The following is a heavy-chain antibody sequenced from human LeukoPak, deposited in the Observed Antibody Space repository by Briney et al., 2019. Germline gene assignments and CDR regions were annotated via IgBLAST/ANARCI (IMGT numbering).Heavy chain of an antibody. J-gene: IGHJ6*03. Sequence: SVKVSCKASGGTFSSYAISWVRQAPGQGLEWMGGIIPIFGTANYAQKFQGRVTITADKSTSTAYMELSSLRSEDTAVYYCARSSLRFVDYYYYMDVWGKGTTVTVSS. V-gene: IGHV1-69*06. D-gene: IGHD5/OR15-5a*01. CDR2: IIPIFGTA. CDR1: GGTFSSYA. CDR3: ARSSLRFVDYYYYMDV.